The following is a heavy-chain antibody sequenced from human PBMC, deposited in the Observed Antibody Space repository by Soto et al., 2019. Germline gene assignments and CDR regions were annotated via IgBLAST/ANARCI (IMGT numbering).Heavy chain of an antibody. Sequence: SETLSLTCAVYGGSFSGYYWSWIRQPPGKGLEWIGEINHSGSTNYNPSLKSRVTISVDTSKNQFSLKLSSVTAADTAVYYCARVRGGETYYDFWSGYPMAIYGMDVWGQGTTVTVSS. D-gene: IGHD3-3*01. CDR2: INHSGST. CDR1: GGSFSGYY. J-gene: IGHJ6*02. V-gene: IGHV4-34*01. CDR3: ARVRGGETYYDFWSGYPMAIYGMDV.